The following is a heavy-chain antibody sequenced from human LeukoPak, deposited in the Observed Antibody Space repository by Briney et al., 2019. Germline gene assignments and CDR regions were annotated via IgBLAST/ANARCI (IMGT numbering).Heavy chain of an antibody. V-gene: IGHV4-34*01. J-gene: IGHJ4*02. CDR3: ARGLFSSGWYYFDY. Sequence: SETLSLTCAVYGGSFSGYYWSWIRQPPGKGLEWIGEINHSGSTNHNPSLKSRVTISVDTSKNQFSLKLSSVTAADTAVYYCARGLFSSGWYYFDYWGQGTLVTVSS. D-gene: IGHD6-19*01. CDR2: INHSGST. CDR1: GGSFSGYY.